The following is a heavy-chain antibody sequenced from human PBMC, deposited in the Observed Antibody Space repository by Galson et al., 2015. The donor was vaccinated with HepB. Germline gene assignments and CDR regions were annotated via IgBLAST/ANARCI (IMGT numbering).Heavy chain of an antibody. V-gene: IGHV3-15*01. CDR1: GFTFSNAW. CDR3: TTDNSGLFFYSYGLGDY. D-gene: IGHD5-18*01. Sequence: SLRLSCAASGFTFSNAWMSWVRQAPGKGLEWVGRIKSKTDGGTTDYAAPVKGRFTISRDDSKNTLYLQMNSLKTEDTAVYYCTTDNSGLFFYSYGLGDYWGQGTLVTVSS. J-gene: IGHJ4*02. CDR2: IKSKTDGGTT.